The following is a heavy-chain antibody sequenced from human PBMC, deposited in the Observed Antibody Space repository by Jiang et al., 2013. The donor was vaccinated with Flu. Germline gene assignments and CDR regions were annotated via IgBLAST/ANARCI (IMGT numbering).Heavy chain of an antibody. CDR2: IYYSGST. V-gene: IGHV4-30-4*01. CDR1: GGSISSGDYY. D-gene: IGHD5-12*01. CDR3: ARGLGDIVATIGS. Sequence: GLVKPSQTLSLTCTVSGGSISSGDYYWSWIRQPPRKGLEWIGYIYYSGSTYYNPSLKSRVTISVDTSKNQFSLKLSSVTAADTAVYYCARGLGDIVATIGSWGQGTMVTVSS. J-gene: IGHJ3*01.